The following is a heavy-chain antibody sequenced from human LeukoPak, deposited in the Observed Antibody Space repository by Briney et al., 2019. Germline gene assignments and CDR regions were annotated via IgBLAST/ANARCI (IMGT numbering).Heavy chain of an antibody. V-gene: IGHV3-15*01. J-gene: IGHJ4*02. CDR1: GFIFSNYG. Sequence: GGSLRLSCAASGFIFSNYGMSWVRQAPGKGLEWVGRIKSKTDGGTTDYAAPVKGRFTISRDDSKNTLYLQMNSLKTEDTAVYYCTTSKVLQQLVLLDFDYWGQGTLVTVSS. CDR3: TTSKVLQQLVLLDFDY. D-gene: IGHD6-13*01. CDR2: IKSKTDGGTT.